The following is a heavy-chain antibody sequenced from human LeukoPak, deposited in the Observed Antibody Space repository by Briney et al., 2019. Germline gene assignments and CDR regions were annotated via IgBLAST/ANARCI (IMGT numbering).Heavy chain of an antibody. CDR3: ARGAIFVGGVGAQDY. J-gene: IGHJ4*02. V-gene: IGHV3-53*01. CDR1: GFTVTGNY. CDR2: IYSGGST. D-gene: IGHD1-26*01. Sequence: GGSLRLSCAASGFTVTGNYMSWVRQAPGKGLEWVSDIYSGGSTFYADSVKGRFTISRDNSKNTLFLQMHSLRAEDTAVYYCARGAIFVGGVGAQDYWGQGTLVTVSS.